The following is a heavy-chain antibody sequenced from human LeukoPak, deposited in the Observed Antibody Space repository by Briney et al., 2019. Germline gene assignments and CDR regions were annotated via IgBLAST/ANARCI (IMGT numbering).Heavy chain of an antibody. CDR1: GGTFISYA. J-gene: IGHJ5*02. V-gene: IGHV1-69*13. D-gene: IGHD2-2*01. Sequence: SVKVSCKASGGTFISYAISWVRQAPGQGLEWVGGIIPVFGTANYAQKFQGRVTITADESASTAYMELSSLRSEDTAVYYCARVGGYCSSTSCRNWFDPWGQGTLVTVSS. CDR3: ARVGGYCSSTSCRNWFDP. CDR2: IIPVFGTA.